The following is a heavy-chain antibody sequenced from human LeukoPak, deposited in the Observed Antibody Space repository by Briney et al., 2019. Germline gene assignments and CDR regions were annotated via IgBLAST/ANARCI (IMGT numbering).Heavy chain of an antibody. CDR2: IIPILGIA. D-gene: IGHD3-10*01. CDR1: GGTFSSYA. J-gene: IGHJ4*02. V-gene: IGHV1-69*04. Sequence: SVKVSCKASGGTFSSYAISWVRQAPGQGLEWMGRIIPILGIANYAQKFQGRVTITADKSTSTAYMELSSLRSEDTAVYYCAVRGSRSYYKNFDYWGQGTLVTVSS. CDR3: AVRGSRSYYKNFDY.